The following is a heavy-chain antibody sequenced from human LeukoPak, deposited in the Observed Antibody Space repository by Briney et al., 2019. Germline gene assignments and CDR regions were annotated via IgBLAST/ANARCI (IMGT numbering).Heavy chain of an antibody. CDR1: GFTFSSYS. Sequence: GGSLRLSCAASGFTFSSYSMNWVRQAPGKGLEWVSSISSSSSYIYYADSVKGRFTISRDNAKNSLYLQMNSLRAEDTAVYYCARAVATTYYYYYYMDVWGKGTTVTVSS. V-gene: IGHV3-21*01. CDR3: ARAVATTYYYYYYMDV. J-gene: IGHJ6*03. CDR2: ISSSSSYI. D-gene: IGHD5-12*01.